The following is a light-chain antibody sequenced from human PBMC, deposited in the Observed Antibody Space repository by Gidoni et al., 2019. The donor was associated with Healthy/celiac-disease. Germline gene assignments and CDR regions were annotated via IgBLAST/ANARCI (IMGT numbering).Light chain of an antibody. CDR1: SSNIGAGYD. V-gene: IGLV1-40*01. CDR2: GNS. Sequence: QSVPTQPPSVSGAPGQRVTISCTGSSSNIGAGYDVHWYQQLPGTATTLLIYGNSNRPSGVPDRFSGSKSGTSASLAITGLQAEDEADYYCQSYDSSLSGSGVFGGGTKLTVL. J-gene: IGLJ3*02. CDR3: QSYDSSLSGSGV.